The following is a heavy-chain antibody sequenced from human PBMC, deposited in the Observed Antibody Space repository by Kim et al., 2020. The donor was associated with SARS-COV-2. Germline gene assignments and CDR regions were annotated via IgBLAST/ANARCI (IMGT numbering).Heavy chain of an antibody. CDR3: ARDDSSGSDFFDF. V-gene: IGHV4-39*02. J-gene: IGHJ4*02. D-gene: IGHD4-4*01. Sequence: YRPSLKTRVTMSVDTSKNEFSLQLRSVTAADTAVYFCARDDSSGSDFFDFWGQGTLVTVSS.